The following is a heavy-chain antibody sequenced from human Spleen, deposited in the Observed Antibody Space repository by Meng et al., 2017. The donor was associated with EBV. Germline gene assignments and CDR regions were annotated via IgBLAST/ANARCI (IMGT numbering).Heavy chain of an antibody. J-gene: IGHJ3*02. CDR1: GRCVTIRTW. Sequence: ESGPFRVSRAGCVSPPCAVSGRCVTIRTWLSWLRYASVTGLEWIGENFHSGTSDYDPAIKSRVTLSVYMSRNQFSLKLTSVTAADTVVYYCAGRSSGGQLLLLAFDIWGQGTMVTVSS. D-gene: IGHD2-15*01. V-gene: IGHV4-4*02. CDR2: NFHSGTS. CDR3: AGRSSGGQLLLLAFDI.